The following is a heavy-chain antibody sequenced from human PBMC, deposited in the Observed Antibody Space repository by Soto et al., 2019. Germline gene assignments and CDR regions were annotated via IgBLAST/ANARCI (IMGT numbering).Heavy chain of an antibody. CDR2: IYWDDDK. J-gene: IGHJ5*02. Sequence: QITLKESGPTLVKPTQTLTLTCTFSGFSLSTSGVGVGWIRQPPGRALDWLALIYWDDDKRYSPSLRSRLSITKDASKSQVVLTLTNMDPVDTATYFFAHGVIWSPFDWSLGWCVPWGQGTLVPVSS. V-gene: IGHV2-5*02. D-gene: IGHD3-9*01. CDR1: GFSLSTSGVG. CDR3: AHGVIWSPFDWSLGWCVP.